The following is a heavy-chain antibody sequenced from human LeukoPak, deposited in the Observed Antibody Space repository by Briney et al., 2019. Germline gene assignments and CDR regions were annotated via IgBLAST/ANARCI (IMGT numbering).Heavy chain of an antibody. J-gene: IGHJ6*02. CDR2: ISTFNDDT. Sequence: GDSVKVSCKASGYTFTSYSITWVRQDPGQGLEWMGWISTFNDDTKYPQKFQGRLTMTTDTSTSTAYMELRSLRSDDTAVYYCARFLFGVTNYGMDVWGQGATVTVSS. D-gene: IGHD3-10*01. CDR3: ARFLFGVTNYGMDV. V-gene: IGHV1-18*01. CDR1: GYTFTSYS.